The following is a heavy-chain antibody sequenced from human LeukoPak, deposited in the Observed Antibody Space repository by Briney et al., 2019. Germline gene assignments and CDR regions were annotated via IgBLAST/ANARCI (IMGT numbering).Heavy chain of an antibody. CDR2: IYYSRST. CDR1: GGSISSYY. J-gene: IGHJ4*02. Sequence: PSETLSLTCTVSGGSISSYYWSWIRQPTGKGLEWIGYIYYSRSTNYNPSLKSRVTISVDTSKSQFSLKLSSVTAADTAVYYCARTLAFFDIVSTTYYFDYWGQGTLVTVSS. V-gene: IGHV4-59*01. D-gene: IGHD5/OR15-5a*01. CDR3: ARTLAFFDIVSTTYYFDY.